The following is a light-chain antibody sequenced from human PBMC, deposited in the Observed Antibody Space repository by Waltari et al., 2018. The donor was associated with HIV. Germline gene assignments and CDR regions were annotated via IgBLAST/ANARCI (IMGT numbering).Light chain of an antibody. V-gene: IGLV1-40*01. Sequence: QSVLTQPPSVSGAPGQRVTISCTGSSSTIGAGYDVHWYQQLPGTAPKLLIYGNGNRPSGVPDRFSGSKAGTSASLAITGLLAEDEAEYYCQSYDSSLSVWVFGGGTKLTVL. CDR3: QSYDSSLSVWV. J-gene: IGLJ3*02. CDR1: SSTIGAGYD. CDR2: GNG.